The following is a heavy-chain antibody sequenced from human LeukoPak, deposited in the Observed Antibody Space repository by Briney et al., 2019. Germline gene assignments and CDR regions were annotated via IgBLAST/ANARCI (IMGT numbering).Heavy chain of an antibody. CDR2: INHSGST. D-gene: IGHD3-22*01. J-gene: IGHJ3*02. CDR1: GGSFSGYY. V-gene: IGHV4-34*01. Sequence: PSETLSLTCAVYGGSFSGYYWSWIRQPPGKGLEWIGEINHSGSTNYNPSLKSRVTISVDTSKNQFSLRLNSVTVADTAMYYCARDLDYDTSLSDAFDIWGQGTMVTVSS. CDR3: ARDLDYDTSLSDAFDI.